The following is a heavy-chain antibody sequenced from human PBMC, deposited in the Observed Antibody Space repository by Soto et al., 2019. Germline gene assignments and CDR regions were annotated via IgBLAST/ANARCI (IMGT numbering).Heavy chain of an antibody. Sequence: EVPLVDSGGGLVQPGGSLKLSCAASGFTFSDSAIHWVRQTSGKGLEWVGRIRTKVNTYATAYAASVKGRFTISRDDSMNTAYLQMNSLKTEDTAVYYCTRRRDWTAMDPLDYWGQGTLVTVSS. J-gene: IGHJ4*02. D-gene: IGHD5-18*01. CDR1: GFTFSDSA. CDR2: IRTKVNTYAT. V-gene: IGHV3-73*02. CDR3: TRRRDWTAMDPLDY.